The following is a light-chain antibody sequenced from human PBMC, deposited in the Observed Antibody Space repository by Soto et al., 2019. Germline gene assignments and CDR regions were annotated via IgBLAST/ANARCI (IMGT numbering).Light chain of an antibody. CDR3: QQSFATTWT. V-gene: IGKV1-8*01. CDR2: AAS. CDR1: QGISSY. J-gene: IGKJ1*01. Sequence: AIRMTQSPSSFSASTGDRVTITCRASQGISSYLAWYQQKPGKAPKLLIYAASTLQSGVPSRFSGSGSGTDFTLTLSCLQSEDFATYYCQQSFATTWTFGQGTKVDIK.